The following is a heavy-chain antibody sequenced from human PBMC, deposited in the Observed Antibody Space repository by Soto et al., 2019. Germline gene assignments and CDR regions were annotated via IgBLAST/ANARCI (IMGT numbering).Heavy chain of an antibody. J-gene: IGHJ6*02. CDR2: ISYDGSNK. Sequence: GGSLRLSCAASGFTFSSYAMHWVRQAPGKGLEWVAVISYDGSNKYYADSVKGRFTISRDNSKNTLYLQMNSLRAEDTAVYYCARRLRFLEWLLWTDLDYYYYGMDVWGQGTTVTVSS. V-gene: IGHV3-30-3*01. CDR1: GFTFSSYA. D-gene: IGHD3-3*01. CDR3: ARRLRFLEWLLWTDLDYYYYGMDV.